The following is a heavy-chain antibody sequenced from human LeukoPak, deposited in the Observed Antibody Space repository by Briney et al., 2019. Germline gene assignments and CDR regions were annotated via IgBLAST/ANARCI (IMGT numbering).Heavy chain of an antibody. Sequence: GASVKVSCKASGYTFTSYYIHWVRQAPGQGLEWMGIINPAGGSTTYAQKFQGSRLTLTRDTSTSTVYMELSSLRYEDTAVYYCARGRGVHDSHTYDYFDYWGQGSLVTVSS. CDR2: INPAGGST. D-gene: IGHD3-22*01. CDR1: GYTFTSYY. CDR3: ARGRGVHDSHTYDYFDY. V-gene: IGHV1-46*01. J-gene: IGHJ4*02.